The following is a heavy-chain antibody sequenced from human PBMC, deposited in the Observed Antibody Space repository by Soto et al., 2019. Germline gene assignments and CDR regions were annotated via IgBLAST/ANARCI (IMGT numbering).Heavy chain of an antibody. CDR3: ARRHGDSQEGWFDP. CDR1: GYTFTSYG. CDR2: ISAYNGNT. J-gene: IGHJ5*02. D-gene: IGHD4-17*01. Sequence: QVQLVQSGAEVKKPGASVKVSCKASGYTFTSYGISWVRQAPGQGLEWMGWISAYNGNTNYAQKLPGRVTMTTDTPTSTAYMELRRLRSDDTAVYYCARRHGDSQEGWFDPWGQGTLVTVSS. V-gene: IGHV1-18*01.